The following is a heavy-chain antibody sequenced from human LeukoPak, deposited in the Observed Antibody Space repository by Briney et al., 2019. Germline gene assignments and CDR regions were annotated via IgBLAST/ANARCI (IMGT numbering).Heavy chain of an antibody. D-gene: IGHD1-26*01. CDR1: GGTFSSYA. CDR3: ARAVGGSYSPHNWFDP. V-gene: IGHV1-69*05. Sequence: SVKVSCKASGGTFSSYAISWVLQAPGQGLEWMGRIIPIFGTANCAQKFQGRVTITTDESTSTAYMELSSLRSEDTAVYYCARAVGGSYSPHNWFDPWGQGTLVTVSS. CDR2: IIPIFGTA. J-gene: IGHJ5*02.